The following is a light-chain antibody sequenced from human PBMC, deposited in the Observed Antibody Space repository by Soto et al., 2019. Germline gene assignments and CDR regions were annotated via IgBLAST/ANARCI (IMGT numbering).Light chain of an antibody. CDR3: QQYHTYWWT. CDR2: KAS. CDR1: QSISVW. J-gene: IGKJ1*01. Sequence: DIQMTQSPSTLSASVGDRVTITCRASQSISVWLAWYQQKAGKAPNLLIYKASTLEGEVPSRFSGSGSETEFTLTINSLQPDDSATYYCQQYHTYWWTFGQGTKVDIK. V-gene: IGKV1-5*03.